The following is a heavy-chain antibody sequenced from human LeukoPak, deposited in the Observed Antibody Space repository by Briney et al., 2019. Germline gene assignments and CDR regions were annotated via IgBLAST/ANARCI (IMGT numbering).Heavy chain of an antibody. CDR3: ARDGTWIQLWSFDY. CDR2: IYTSGST. Sequence: SETLSLTCTVSGGSISSGSYYWSWIRQPAGKGLEWIGRIYTSGSTNYNPSLKSRVTISVDTSKNQFSLKLSSVTAADTAVYYCARDGTWIQLWSFDYWGQGTLVTVSS. J-gene: IGHJ4*02. V-gene: IGHV4-61*02. D-gene: IGHD5-18*01. CDR1: GGSISSGSYY.